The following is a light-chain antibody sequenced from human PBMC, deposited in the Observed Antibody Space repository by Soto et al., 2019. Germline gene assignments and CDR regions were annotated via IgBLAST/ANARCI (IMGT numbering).Light chain of an antibody. Sequence: EIVLTQSPGTLSLSPGERATLSCRASQSVNIGYLAWYQQKPGQAPRLLLYGASSRAPGIPDRFSGSGSGTDFTLTISRLEPEDFAVYYCQQLGSSPYTFGQGTNLEIK. V-gene: IGKV3-20*01. J-gene: IGKJ2*01. CDR3: QQLGSSPYT. CDR2: GAS. CDR1: QSVNIGY.